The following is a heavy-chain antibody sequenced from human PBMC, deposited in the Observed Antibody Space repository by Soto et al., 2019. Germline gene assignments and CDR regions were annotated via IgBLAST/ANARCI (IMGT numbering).Heavy chain of an antibody. J-gene: IGHJ4*02. CDR3: AMTYPRCSGGSCPLDY. CDR2: IYYSGST. D-gene: IGHD2-15*01. V-gene: IGHV4-59*08. CDR1: GGSISSYY. Sequence: SETLSLTCTVSGGSISSYYWSWIRQPPGKGLEWIGYIYYSGSTNYNPSLKSRVTISVDTSKNQFSLKLSSVTAADTAVYYCAMTYPRCSGGSCPLDYWGQGTLVTVSS.